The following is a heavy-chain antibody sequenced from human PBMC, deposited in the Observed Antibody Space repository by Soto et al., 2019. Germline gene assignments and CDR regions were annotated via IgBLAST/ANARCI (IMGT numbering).Heavy chain of an antibody. CDR3: ATGRSDSPWYEENF. J-gene: IGHJ4*02. V-gene: IGHV4-39*01. CDR1: NDSIRSGTYY. D-gene: IGHD6-13*01. CDR2: LSYLGTT. Sequence: SETLSLTCTVSNDSIRSGTYYWAWIRQPPGRGLEWIGSLSYLGTTDYNPSLKSRVTISKDASKNQFSLKLTSMTAADTAVYYCATGRSDSPWYEENFCGQGTMVPGST.